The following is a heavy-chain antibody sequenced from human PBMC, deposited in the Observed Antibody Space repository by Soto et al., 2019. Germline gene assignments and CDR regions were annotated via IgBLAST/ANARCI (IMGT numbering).Heavy chain of an antibody. Sequence: ASVKVSCKASGYTFTSYYMHWVRQAPGQGLEWMGIINPSGGSTSYAQKFQGRVTMTRDTSTSTVYMELSSLRSEDTAVYYCARVTPHDYGDYTLYYYYGMDVWGQGTTVTVSS. CDR1: GYTFTSYY. J-gene: IGHJ6*02. CDR2: INPSGGST. CDR3: ARVTPHDYGDYTLYYYYGMDV. V-gene: IGHV1-46*01. D-gene: IGHD4-17*01.